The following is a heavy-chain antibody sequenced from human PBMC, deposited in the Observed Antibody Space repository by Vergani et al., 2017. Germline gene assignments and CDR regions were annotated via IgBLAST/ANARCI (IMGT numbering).Heavy chain of an antibody. Sequence: QVQLVQSEAEVMKPGASVKVSCKASGYTFTGYYMHWVRQAPGQGLEWMGWINSNSGGTNYAPKFQGRVTMTTDTSISTAYMELSSLRSDDTAVYYCARDAGYCSGGGCFSPRDYYYGMDVWGQGTTVTVSS. J-gene: IGHJ6*02. V-gene: IGHV1-2*02. CDR2: INSNSGGT. D-gene: IGHD2-15*01. CDR1: GYTFTGYY. CDR3: ARDAGYCSGGGCFSPRDYYYGMDV.